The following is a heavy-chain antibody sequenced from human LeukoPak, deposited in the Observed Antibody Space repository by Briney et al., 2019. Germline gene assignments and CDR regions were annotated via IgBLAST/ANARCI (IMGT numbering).Heavy chain of an antibody. D-gene: IGHD3-22*01. J-gene: IGHJ3*02. CDR3: ARFFSTYYYDSSGYYDAFDI. CDR1: GVSFSSYY. V-gene: IGHV4-59*01. CDR2: IYYSGST. Sequence: SETLSLTCAVYGVSFSSYYWSWIRQPPGKGLEWIGYIYYSGSTNYNPSLKSRVTISVDTSKNQFSLKLSSVTAADTAVYYCARFFSTYYYDSSGYYDAFDIWGQGTMVTVSS.